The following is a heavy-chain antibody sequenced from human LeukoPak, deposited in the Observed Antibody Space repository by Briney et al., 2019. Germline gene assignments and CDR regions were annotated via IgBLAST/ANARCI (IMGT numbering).Heavy chain of an antibody. Sequence: ASVTVSCKASGYTFTSYGISWVRQAPGQGLEWMGWISAYNGNTNYAQKLQGRVTMTTDTSTRTAYMELRSLRSDDTAVYYCANTVLRYFDWLENWFDPWGQGTLVTVSS. CDR3: ANTVLRYFDWLENWFDP. D-gene: IGHD3-9*01. J-gene: IGHJ5*02. CDR1: GYTFTSYG. V-gene: IGHV1-18*01. CDR2: ISAYNGNT.